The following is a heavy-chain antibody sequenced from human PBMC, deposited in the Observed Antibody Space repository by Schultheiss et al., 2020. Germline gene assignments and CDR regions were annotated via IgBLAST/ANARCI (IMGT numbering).Heavy chain of an antibody. V-gene: IGHV3-15*01. J-gene: IGHJ4*02. CDR2: IKSRADGGTT. D-gene: IGHD5-18*01. Sequence: GGSLRLSCAASGFTFSSYAMSWVRQAPGKGLEWVGRIKSRADGGTTDYAAPVKGRFTISRDDSKNTLYLQMNSLRAEDTAVYYCARGRLIQLWLPGAYFYYWGQGTLVTVAS. CDR3: ARGRLIQLWLPGAYFYY. CDR1: GFTFSSYA.